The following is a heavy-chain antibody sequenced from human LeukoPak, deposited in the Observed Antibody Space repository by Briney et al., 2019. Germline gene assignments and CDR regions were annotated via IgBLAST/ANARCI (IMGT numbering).Heavy chain of an antibody. CDR3: ARDREEYSSSWSVYYYYYYMDV. CDR1: GFTFNSYW. CDR2: INSDGSST. D-gene: IGHD6-13*01. V-gene: IGHV3-74*01. J-gene: IGHJ6*03. Sequence: GGSLRLSCAASGFTFNSYWMHWVRQAPGKGLVWVSRINSDGSSTSYADSVKGRFTISRDNAKNTLYLQMNSLRAEDTAVYYCARDREEYSSSWSVYYYYYYMDVWGKGTTVTVS.